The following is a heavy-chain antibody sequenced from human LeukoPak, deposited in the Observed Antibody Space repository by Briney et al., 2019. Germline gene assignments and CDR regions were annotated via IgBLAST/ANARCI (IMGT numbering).Heavy chain of an antibody. Sequence: SETLSLTCTVSGGSISSSSYYWGWIRQPPGKGLEWIGSIYYSGSTYYNPSLKSRVTISVDTSKNQFSLKLSSVTAADTAVYYCARHVRARSPMDYLGQGTLVTVSS. CDR1: GGSISSSSYY. J-gene: IGHJ4*02. D-gene: IGHD3-10*02. V-gene: IGHV4-39*01. CDR2: IYYSGST. CDR3: ARHVRARSPMDY.